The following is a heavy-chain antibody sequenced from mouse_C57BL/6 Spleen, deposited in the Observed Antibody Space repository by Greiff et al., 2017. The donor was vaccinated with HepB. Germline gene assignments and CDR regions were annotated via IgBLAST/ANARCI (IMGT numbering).Heavy chain of an antibody. CDR1: GYTFTSYW. CDR3: ARGRFITTGVATSYFDY. J-gene: IGHJ2*01. D-gene: IGHD1-1*01. CDR2: IYPGSGST. Sequence: QVQLQHPGAELVKPGASVKMSCKASGYTFTSYWITWVKQRPGQGLEWIGDIYPGSGSTNYNEKFKSKATLTVDTSSSTAYMQLSSLTSEDSAVYYCARGRFITTGVATSYFDYWGQGTTLTVSS. V-gene: IGHV1-55*01.